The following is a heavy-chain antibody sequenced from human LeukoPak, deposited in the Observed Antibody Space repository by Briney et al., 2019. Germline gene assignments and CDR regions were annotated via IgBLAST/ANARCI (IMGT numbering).Heavy chain of an antibody. CDR2: ISSSSSYI. V-gene: IGHV3-21*01. Sequence: PGGSLRLSCAASGFTFSSYSMNWVRQAPGKGLEWVSSISSSSSYIYYADSVKGRFTISRDNAKNSLYLQMNSLRAEDTAVYYCARDQCSGGSCYLGVWGQGTTVTVSS. CDR3: ARDQCSGGSCYLGV. D-gene: IGHD2-15*01. CDR1: GFTFSSYS. J-gene: IGHJ6*02.